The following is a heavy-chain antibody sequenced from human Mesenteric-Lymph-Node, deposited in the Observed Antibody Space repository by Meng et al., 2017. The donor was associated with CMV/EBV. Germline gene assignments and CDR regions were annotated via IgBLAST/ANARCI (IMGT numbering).Heavy chain of an antibody. Sequence: WGSSRVKPAEPLSPTCAGYVGSFSGYYWSWIRQPPGKGLEWIGEINHSGSTNYNPSLKSRVTISVDTSKNQFSLKLSSVTAADTAVYYCARHQRWLKSEGGFNYWGQGTLVTVAS. D-gene: IGHD4-23*01. CDR3: ARHQRWLKSEGGFNY. V-gene: IGHV4-34*01. CDR1: VGSFSGYY. CDR2: INHSGST. J-gene: IGHJ4*02.